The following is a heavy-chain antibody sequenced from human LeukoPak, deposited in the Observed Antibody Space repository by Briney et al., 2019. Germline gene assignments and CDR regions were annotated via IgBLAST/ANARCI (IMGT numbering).Heavy chain of an antibody. CDR3: AKVGCSSTSCFDY. J-gene: IGHJ4*02. CDR2: IRYDGSNK. CDR1: GFTFSSYG. D-gene: IGHD2-2*01. Sequence: GGSLRLSCAASGFTFSSYGMHWVRQAPGKGLEWVAFIRYDGSNKYYADSVKGRFTISRDNSKNTLYLQMNSLRAEDTAVYYCAKVGCSSTSCFDYWGQGTLVTVSS. V-gene: IGHV3-30*02.